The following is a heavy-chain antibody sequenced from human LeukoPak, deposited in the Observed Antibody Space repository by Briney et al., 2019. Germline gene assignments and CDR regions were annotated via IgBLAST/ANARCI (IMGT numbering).Heavy chain of an antibody. D-gene: IGHD5-18*01. J-gene: IGHJ4*02. Sequence: ASVKAPCKEFGYTFTTYFMNWLRQPPGQGLEGMGKINPSGGSTSYAQKFQGRVTMTRDTSTSTVYMELSSLRSEDTAVYYCARDVIRGYSYGTYFDYWGQGTLVTVSS. CDR1: GYTFTTYF. CDR2: INPSGGST. CDR3: ARDVIRGYSYGTYFDY. V-gene: IGHV1-46*01.